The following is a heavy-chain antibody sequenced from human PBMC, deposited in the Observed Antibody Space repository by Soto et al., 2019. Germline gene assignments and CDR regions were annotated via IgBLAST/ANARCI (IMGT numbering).Heavy chain of an antibody. CDR1: GFTFSNYA. CDR3: ARARGADCFDS. V-gene: IGHV3-23*01. J-gene: IGHJ4*02. D-gene: IGHD1-26*01. Sequence: EVQMLESGGGVVRPGGSLRLSCIASGFTFSNYAMSWVRQPPGKGLEWVSSISDNGANTFIGDSLKDHFDISRDNSKNTVFLPLSSVRAEDTAIYYWARARGADCFDSWGQGTPVTVSS. CDR2: ISDNGANT.